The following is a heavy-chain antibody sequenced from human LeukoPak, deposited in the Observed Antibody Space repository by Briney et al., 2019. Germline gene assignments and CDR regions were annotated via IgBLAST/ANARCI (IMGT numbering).Heavy chain of an antibody. CDR2: ISSSGSTI. Sequence: GGSLRLSCAASGFTFSSYEMNWFRQAPGKGLEWVSYISSSGSTIYYADSVKGRFTISRDNAKNSLYLQMNSLRAEDTAVYYCARSPSGTLGTGFDYWGQGTLVTVSS. CDR1: GFTFSSYE. CDR3: ARSPSGTLGTGFDY. J-gene: IGHJ4*02. V-gene: IGHV3-48*03. D-gene: IGHD1-26*01.